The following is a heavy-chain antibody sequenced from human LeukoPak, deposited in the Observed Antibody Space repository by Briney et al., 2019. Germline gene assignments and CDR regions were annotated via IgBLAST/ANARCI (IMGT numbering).Heavy chain of an antibody. D-gene: IGHD4-11*01. J-gene: IGHJ4*02. CDR1: GGSISSGDYY. CDR3: ARTYSNYDGFFDY. CDR2: IYYSGST. V-gene: IGHV4-30-4*08. Sequence: SQTLSLTCTVSGGSISSGDYYWSWIRQPPGKGLEWIGYIYYSGSTYYNPSLKSRVTISVDTSKNQFSLKLSSVTAADTAVYYCARTYSNYDGFFDYWGQGTLVTVSS.